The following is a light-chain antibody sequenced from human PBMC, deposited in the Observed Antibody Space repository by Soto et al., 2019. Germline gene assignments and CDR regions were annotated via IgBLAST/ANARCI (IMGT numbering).Light chain of an antibody. CDR1: SSDVGNYNY. Sequence: QSVLTQPPSASGSPGQSVTISCTGTSSDVGNYNYVSWYQQHPGKAPKLIIYEVSKRPSGVPDRFSGSKSGNTASLTVSGLQPDDEADYYCSSYVGSNRDYVIGTGTKLTVL. J-gene: IGLJ1*01. CDR3: SSYVGSNRDYV. V-gene: IGLV2-8*01. CDR2: EVS.